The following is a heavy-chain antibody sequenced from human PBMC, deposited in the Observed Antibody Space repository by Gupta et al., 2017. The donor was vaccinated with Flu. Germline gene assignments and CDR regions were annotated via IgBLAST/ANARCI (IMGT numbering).Heavy chain of an antibody. V-gene: IGHV4-31*02. Sequence: IRQHPGKGLEWIGYIYYSGSTYYNPSLKSRVTISVDTSKNQFSLKLSSVTAADTAVYYCARGGSTGTYYFDYWGQGTLVTVSS. D-gene: IGHD1-7*01. CDR2: IYYSGST. J-gene: IGHJ4*02. CDR3: ARGGSTGTYYFDY.